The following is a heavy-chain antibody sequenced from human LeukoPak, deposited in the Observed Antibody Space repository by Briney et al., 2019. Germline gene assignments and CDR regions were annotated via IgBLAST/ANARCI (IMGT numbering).Heavy chain of an antibody. CDR2: ISSSSSTI. CDR3: ARDNVLRYFDWSYYYYGMDV. V-gene: IGHV3-48*04. CDR1: GFTFSSYS. Sequence: GGSLRLSCAASGFTFSSYSMNWVRQAPGKGLEWVSYISSSSSTIYYADSVKGRFTISRDNAKNSLYLQMNSLRAEDTAVYYCARDNVLRYFDWSYYYYGMDVWGQGTTVTVSS. J-gene: IGHJ6*02. D-gene: IGHD3-9*01.